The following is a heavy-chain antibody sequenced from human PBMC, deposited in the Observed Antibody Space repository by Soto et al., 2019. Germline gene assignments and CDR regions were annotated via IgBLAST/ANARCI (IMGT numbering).Heavy chain of an antibody. CDR3: AWDGGGVVVPAADWYFDL. J-gene: IGHJ2*01. CDR2: IIPILGIA. Sequence: QVQLVQSGAEVKKPGSSVKVSCKASGGTFSSYTISWVRQAPGQGLEWMGRIIPILGIANYAQKFQGRVTITADKSRRTASREVGGLGAQDAAVYYCAWDGGGVVVPAADWYFDLWGRGTLVTVSS. V-gene: IGHV1-69*02. D-gene: IGHD2-2*01. CDR1: GGTFSSYT.